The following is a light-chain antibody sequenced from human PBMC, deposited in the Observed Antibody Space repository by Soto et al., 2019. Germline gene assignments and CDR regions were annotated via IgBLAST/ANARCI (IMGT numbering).Light chain of an antibody. CDR2: KAS. CDR1: QTISSW. V-gene: IGKV1-5*03. J-gene: IGKJ1*01. Sequence: DIQMTQSPSTLSGSVGDRVTITCRASQTISSWLAWYQQKPGKAPKLLIYKASTLKSGVPSRFSGSGSGTDFTLTITSLQPEDFATYYCQQYNSYSRTFGQGTKVDI. CDR3: QQYNSYSRT.